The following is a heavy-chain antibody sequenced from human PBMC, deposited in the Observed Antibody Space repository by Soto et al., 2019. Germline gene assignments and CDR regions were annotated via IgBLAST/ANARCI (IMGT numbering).Heavy chain of an antibody. CDR2: IVPMFGTS. Sequence: QERLVQSGAEVRKPGSSVKVSCKVTGGTSTRYAINWVRQAPGQGLEWMGGIVPMFGTSKYAQKFQGRVTITADKSTNIAYMELRSLRSEDTAVYYCNRGSEYDFWSGYLWGQGTLVSVSS. CDR3: NRGSEYDFWSGYL. D-gene: IGHD3-3*01. J-gene: IGHJ4*02. CDR1: GGTSTRYA. V-gene: IGHV1-69*06.